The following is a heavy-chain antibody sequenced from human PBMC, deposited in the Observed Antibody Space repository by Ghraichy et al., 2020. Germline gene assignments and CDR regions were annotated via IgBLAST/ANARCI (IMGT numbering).Heavy chain of an antibody. J-gene: IGHJ3*02. CDR3: ARDRGYCSGGSCAVDI. CDR1: GFTVSSNY. CDR2: IYSGGST. V-gene: IGHV3-53*01. D-gene: IGHD2-15*01. Sequence: GGSLRLSCAASGFTVSSNYMSWVRQAPGKGLEWVSVIYSGGSTYYADSVKGRFTISRDNSKNTLYLQMNSLRAEDTAVYYCARDRGYCSGGSCAVDIWGQGTMVTVSS.